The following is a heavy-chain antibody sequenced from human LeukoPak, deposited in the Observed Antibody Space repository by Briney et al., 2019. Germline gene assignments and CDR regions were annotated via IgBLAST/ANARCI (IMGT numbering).Heavy chain of an antibody. V-gene: IGHV3-23*01. CDR3: AGYSGYDWVYYYQF. D-gene: IGHD5-12*01. Sequence: QPGGSLRLSCVASGFTFSIYAMSWVRQAPGKGLEWVSAMSAGGTSTYYADSVKGRFTISRDNSKNTPYLHMNSLRAEDTAVYYCAGYSGYDWVYYYQFWGQGTLVTVSS. CDR2: MSAGGTST. CDR1: GFTFSIYA. J-gene: IGHJ4*02.